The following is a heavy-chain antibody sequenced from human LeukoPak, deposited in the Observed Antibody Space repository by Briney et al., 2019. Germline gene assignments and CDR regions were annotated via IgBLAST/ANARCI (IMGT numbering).Heavy chain of an antibody. CDR1: GFTFSSYA. Sequence: PGGSLRLSCAASGFTFSSYAMSWVRQAPGKGLEWVSTISTNGDSTYYADSVKGRFTISRDNSRNTLSLQMNSLRVEDTAVYYCAVAGSGTFDIWGQGTMVTVSS. V-gene: IGHV3-23*01. CDR3: AVAGSGTFDI. CDR2: ISTNGDST. J-gene: IGHJ3*02. D-gene: IGHD3-10*01.